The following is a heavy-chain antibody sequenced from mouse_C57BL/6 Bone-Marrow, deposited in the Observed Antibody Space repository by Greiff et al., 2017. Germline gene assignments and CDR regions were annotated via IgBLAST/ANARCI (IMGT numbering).Heavy chain of an antibody. CDR1: GYTFTSYW. V-gene: IGHV1-64*01. CDR2: IHPNSGST. D-gene: IGHD1-1*01. CDR3: AREFPVITTVVDYYYAMDY. Sequence: QVQLKQPGAELVKPGASVKLSCKASGYTFTSYWMHWVKQRPGQGLEWIGMIHPNSGSTNYNEKFKSKATLTVDKSSSTAYMQLSSLTSEDSAVYYCAREFPVITTVVDYYYAMDYWGQGTSVTVSS. J-gene: IGHJ4*01.